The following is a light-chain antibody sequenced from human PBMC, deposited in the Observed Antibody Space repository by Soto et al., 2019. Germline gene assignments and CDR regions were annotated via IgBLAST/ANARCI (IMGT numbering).Light chain of an antibody. V-gene: IGLV2-14*03. J-gene: IGLJ3*02. Sequence: QSALTQPASVSGSPGQSIAISCTATSSDVDGYNYVSWYQHHPGKAPKLIIYDVYNRPSGVSDRFSGSKSGNTASLTISGLQPEDEADYHCSSYTTTGTVFGGGTKLTVL. CDR2: DVY. CDR3: SSYTTTGTV. CDR1: SSDVDGYNY.